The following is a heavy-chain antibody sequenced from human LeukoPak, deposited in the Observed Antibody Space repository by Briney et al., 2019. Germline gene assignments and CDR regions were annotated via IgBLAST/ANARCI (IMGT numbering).Heavy chain of an antibody. CDR2: ISAYNGNT. D-gene: IGHD4-17*01. V-gene: IGHV1-18*01. CDR3: ARPGDGNWFDP. Sequence: ASVKVSCKVSGYTLTELSMHWVRQAPGQRLEWMGWISAYNGNTDYAPNLQGRVTLTTDTSTSTAYMELRSLRSDDAAVYYCARPGDGNWFDPWGQGTLVTVSS. J-gene: IGHJ5*02. CDR1: GYTLTELS.